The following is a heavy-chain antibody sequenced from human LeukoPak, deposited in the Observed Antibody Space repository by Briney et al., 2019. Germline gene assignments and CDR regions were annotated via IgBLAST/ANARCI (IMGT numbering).Heavy chain of an antibody. D-gene: IGHD3-10*01. CDR2: ISYDGSNK. Sequence: GGSLSLSCAASGFTFSSYGMHWVRQAPGKGLEWVAVISYDGSNKYYADSVKGRFTISRDNSKNTLYLQMNSLRAEDTAVYYCAKATYYYGSGSYYTGYYYYYGMDVWGQGTTVTVSS. J-gene: IGHJ6*02. CDR3: AKATYYYGSGSYYTGYYYYYGMDV. CDR1: GFTFSSYG. V-gene: IGHV3-30*18.